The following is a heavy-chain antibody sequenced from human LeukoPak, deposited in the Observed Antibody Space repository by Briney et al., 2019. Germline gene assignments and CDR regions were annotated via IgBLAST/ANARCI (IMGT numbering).Heavy chain of an antibody. CDR1: GGSTSSYY. CDR3: ARQGVGIAAAGNFDY. Sequence: SETLSLTCTVSGGSTSSYYWSWLRQPPGKGLEWIGYIYYTGSTNYNPSLKSRVTISVDTSKNQFSLKLSSVTAADTAVYYCARQGVGIAAAGNFDYWGQGTLVTVSS. J-gene: IGHJ4*02. D-gene: IGHD6-13*01. CDR2: IYYTGST. V-gene: IGHV4-59*08.